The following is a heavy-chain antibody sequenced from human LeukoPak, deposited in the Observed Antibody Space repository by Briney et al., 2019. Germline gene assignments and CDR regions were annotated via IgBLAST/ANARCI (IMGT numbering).Heavy chain of an antibody. CDR3: ARTSGGRPFEY. D-gene: IGHD1-26*01. Sequence: GGSLRLSCAASGFTFSNYWMSWVRQAPGKGLEWVANIKQDGSDKYYEASVKGRFTISRDNANNSLYLQMNRLRVEDTAVFYCARTSGGRPFEYWGQGTLVTVSS. J-gene: IGHJ4*02. CDR2: IKQDGSDK. V-gene: IGHV3-7*04. CDR1: GFTFSNYW.